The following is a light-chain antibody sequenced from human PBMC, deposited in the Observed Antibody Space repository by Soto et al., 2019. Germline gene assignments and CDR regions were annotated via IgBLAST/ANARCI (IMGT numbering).Light chain of an antibody. CDR1: SSDVGIYNL. Sequence: QSVLTQPASVSGSPGQSITISCTGTSSDVGIYNLVSWYQQRPDKAPKLVIYEGTKRPSGVSNRFSGSKSGNTASLTISGLQADDEADYYCCSYAGSNNFVFGTGTKVTVL. V-gene: IGLV2-23*01. CDR3: CSYAGSNNFV. J-gene: IGLJ1*01. CDR2: EGT.